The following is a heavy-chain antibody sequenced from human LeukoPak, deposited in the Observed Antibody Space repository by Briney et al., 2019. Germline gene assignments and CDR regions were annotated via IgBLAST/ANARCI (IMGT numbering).Heavy chain of an antibody. Sequence: GGSLRLSCAASGFTFSSYEMNWVRQAPGKGLEWVSYISSSGSTIYYADSVKGRFTISRDNSKNTLYLQMGSLRAEDMAVYYCARSGLVRLRYYYMDVWGKGTTVTISS. CDR2: ISSSGSTI. V-gene: IGHV3-48*03. CDR3: ARSGLVRLRYYYMDV. D-gene: IGHD3-10*01. J-gene: IGHJ6*03. CDR1: GFTFSSYE.